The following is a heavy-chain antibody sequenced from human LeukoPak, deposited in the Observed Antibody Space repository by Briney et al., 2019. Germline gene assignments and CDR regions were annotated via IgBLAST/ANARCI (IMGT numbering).Heavy chain of an antibody. CDR1: GYTFTSYD. D-gene: IGHD4-23*01. J-gene: IGHJ4*02. CDR3: ARGAGTVELDY. V-gene: IGHV1-8*01. CDR2: MNPNSGNT. Sequence: ASVMVSCKASGYTFTSYDINWVRQATGQGLEWTRWMNPNSGNTGYAQKFQGRVTMTRNTSISTAYMELSSLRSEDTAVYYCARGAGTVELDYWGQGTLVTVSS.